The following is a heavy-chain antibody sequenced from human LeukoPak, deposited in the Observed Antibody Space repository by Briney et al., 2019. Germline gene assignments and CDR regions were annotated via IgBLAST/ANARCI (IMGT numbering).Heavy chain of an antibody. CDR3: AREGNWNDEDY. J-gene: IGHJ4*02. D-gene: IGHD1-20*01. V-gene: IGHV3-48*03. Sequence: PGGSLRLSCAASGFTFSSYEMNWVRQAPGKGLEWVSYISSSGSTIYYADSVKGRFTISRDNAKNSLYLQMNSLRAEDTAVYYCAREGNWNDEDYWGQGTLVTVSS. CDR1: GFTFSSYE. CDR2: ISSSGSTI.